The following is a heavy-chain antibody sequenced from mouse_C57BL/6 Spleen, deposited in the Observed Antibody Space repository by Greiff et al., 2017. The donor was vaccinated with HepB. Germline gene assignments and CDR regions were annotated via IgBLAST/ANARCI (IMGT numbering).Heavy chain of an antibody. CDR2: ISSGGDYI. CDR3: TRDQRQLRLFAY. Sequence: EVQLQESGEGLVKPGGSLKLSCAASGFTFSSYAMSWVRQTPEKRLEWVAYISSGGDYIYYAATVKGRFTISRDNARNTLYLQMSSLKSEDTAMYYCTRDQRQLRLFAYWGQGTLVTVSA. CDR1: GFTFSSYA. J-gene: IGHJ3*01. V-gene: IGHV5-9-1*02. D-gene: IGHD3-2*02.